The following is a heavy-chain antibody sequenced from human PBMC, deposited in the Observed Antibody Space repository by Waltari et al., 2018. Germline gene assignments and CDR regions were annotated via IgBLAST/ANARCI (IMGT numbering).Heavy chain of an antibody. Sequence: GAGLLKPSETLSLTCAVYGGSFSGYYWSWIRQPPGKGLEWIGEINHSGSTNYNPSLKSRVTISVDTSKNQFSLKLSSVTAADTAVYYCARGGDFWSGFLLADYYGMDVWGQGTTVTVSS. CDR2: INHSGST. V-gene: IGHV4-34*01. D-gene: IGHD3-3*01. CDR1: GGSFSGYY. J-gene: IGHJ6*02. CDR3: ARGGDFWSGFLLADYYGMDV.